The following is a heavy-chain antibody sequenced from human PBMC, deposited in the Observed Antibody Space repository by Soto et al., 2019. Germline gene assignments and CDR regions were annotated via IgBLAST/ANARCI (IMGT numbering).Heavy chain of an antibody. D-gene: IGHD3-3*01. J-gene: IGHJ5*02. CDR3: ARHLMEYYDFWSGYYPNWFDP. CDR1: GGSISSSSYY. V-gene: IGHV4-39*01. Sequence: SETLSLTCTVSGGSISSSSYYWGWIRQPPGKGLEWIGSIYYSGSTYYNPSLKSRVTISVDTSKNQFSLKLSSVTATDTAVYYCARHLMEYYDFWSGYYPNWFDPWGQGTLVTVSS. CDR2: IYYSGST.